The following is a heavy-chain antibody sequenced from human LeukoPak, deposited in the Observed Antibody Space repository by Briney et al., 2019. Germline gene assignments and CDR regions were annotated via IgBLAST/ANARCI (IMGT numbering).Heavy chain of an antibody. J-gene: IGHJ4*02. Sequence: SVKVSCKASGFTFTSAAMQWVRQARGQRREWIGWIVVGSGNTNYAQKFQERVTITRDMSTSTPYMELRSLRSEGTAVYYRAATLRGYSGYKTLHYWGQGTLVTVSS. D-gene: IGHD5-12*01. CDR2: IVVGSGNT. CDR3: AATLRGYSGYKTLHY. CDR1: GFTFTSAA. V-gene: IGHV1-58*02.